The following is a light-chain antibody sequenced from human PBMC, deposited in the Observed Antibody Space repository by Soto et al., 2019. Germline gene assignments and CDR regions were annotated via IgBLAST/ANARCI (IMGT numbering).Light chain of an antibody. CDR1: SSVVGAYDF. V-gene: IGLV2-14*03. Sequence: QCALTQPASGSGSPGQSSSISCTGTSSVVGAYDFVSWYQQHPDKAPRLMIYEVSNRPSGVSNRFSGSKSVNTATLTISGLQAEDETDYYCSSYTSSSTRVFGTGTKVTVL. CDR2: EVS. CDR3: SSYTSSSTRV. J-gene: IGLJ1*01.